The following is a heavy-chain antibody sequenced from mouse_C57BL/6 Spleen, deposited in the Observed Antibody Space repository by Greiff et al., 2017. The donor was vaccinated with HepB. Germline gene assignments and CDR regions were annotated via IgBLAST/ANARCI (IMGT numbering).Heavy chain of an antibody. D-gene: IGHD4-1*01. CDR3: ARRTGGGGDY. CDR1: GYAFTNYL. Sequence: VQLQQSGAELVRPGTSVKVSCKASGYAFTNYLIEWVKQRPGQGLEWIGVINPGSGGTNYNEKFKGKATLPADKSSSTAYMQLSSLTSEDSAVYFCARRTGGGGDYWGQGTTLTVSS. J-gene: IGHJ2*01. CDR2: INPGSGGT. V-gene: IGHV1-54*01.